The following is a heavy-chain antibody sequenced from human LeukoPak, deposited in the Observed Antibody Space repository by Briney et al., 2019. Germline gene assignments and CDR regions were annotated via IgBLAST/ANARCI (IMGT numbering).Heavy chain of an antibody. CDR3: ARGAGVPRIWGLRYYFDY. CDR2: ISYDGSNK. CDR1: GFTFSSYA. Sequence: GRSLRLSCAASGFTFSSYAMHWVRQAPGKGLEWVAVISYDGSNKYYADSVKGRFTISRDNSKNTLYLQMNSLRAEDTAVYYCARGAGVPRIWGLRYYFDYWGQGTLVTVSS. V-gene: IGHV3-30-3*01. D-gene: IGHD3-16*01. J-gene: IGHJ4*02.